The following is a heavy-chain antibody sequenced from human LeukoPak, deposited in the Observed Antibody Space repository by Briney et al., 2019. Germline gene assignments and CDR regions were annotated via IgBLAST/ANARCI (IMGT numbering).Heavy chain of an antibody. CDR3: ASLGDGYSYYFDY. D-gene: IGHD5-24*01. CDR2: IYYSGST. J-gene: IGHJ4*02. V-gene: IGHV4-39*01. Sequence: SETLSLTCTVSGGSISSSSYYWGWIRQPPGKGLEWIGSIYYSGSTYYNPSLKSRVTISVDTSKNQFSLKLSSVTAADTAVYYCASLGDGYSYYFDYWGQGTLVTVSS. CDR1: GGSISSSSYY.